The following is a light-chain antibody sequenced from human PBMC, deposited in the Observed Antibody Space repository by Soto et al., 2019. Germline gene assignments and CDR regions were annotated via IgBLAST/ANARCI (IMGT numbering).Light chain of an antibody. CDR2: AAS. J-gene: IGKJ2*01. CDR1: QSISSY. Sequence: DIQMTQSPSSLSASVGDRVTITCRASQSISSYLNWYQQKPGKAPKLLIYAASSLQSGVPSRFSGSGSGTAFTLTLSSLKPEDFAIYYCQQSYSPPPSFGQGTRLEIK. CDR3: QQSYSPPPS. V-gene: IGKV1-39*01.